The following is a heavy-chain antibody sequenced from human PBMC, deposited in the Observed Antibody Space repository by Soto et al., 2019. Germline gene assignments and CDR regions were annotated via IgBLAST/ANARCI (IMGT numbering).Heavy chain of an antibody. V-gene: IGHV1-69*12. CDR2: IIPIFGTA. CDR1: GGTFSSYA. Sequence: QVQLVQSGAEVKKPGSSVKVSCKASGGTFSSYAISWVRQAPGQGLEWMGGIIPIFGTANYAQKFQGRVNLTADQPTSTAYLELSSLSSEATAVYYGARSNSAIVVVLSAVHAFDIWGQGTMVTVSS. J-gene: IGHJ3*02. CDR3: ARSNSAIVVVLSAVHAFDI. D-gene: IGHD2-21*01.